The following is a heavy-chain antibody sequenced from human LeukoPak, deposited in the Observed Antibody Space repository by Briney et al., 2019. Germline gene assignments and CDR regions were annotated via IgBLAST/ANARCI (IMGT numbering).Heavy chain of an antibody. V-gene: IGHV1-58*02. CDR3: AAFIAALGY. CDR1: GYTFTDYY. Sequence: SVKVSCKASGYTFTDYYMHWVRQAPGQGLEWIGWIVVGSGNTDYAQKFQERVTITRDMSTSTAYMELSSLRSEDTAVYYCAAFIAALGYWGQGTLVTVSS. CDR2: IVVGSGNT. D-gene: IGHD6-13*01. J-gene: IGHJ4*02.